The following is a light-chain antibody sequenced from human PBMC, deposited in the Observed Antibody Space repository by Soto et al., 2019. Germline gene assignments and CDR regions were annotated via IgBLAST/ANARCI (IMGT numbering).Light chain of an antibody. Sequence: DIQMTQSPSTLSASVGDRVTITCRASQSVTTWLAWYQQKPGKAPKLLIYKASNLESGLPSRFTGSGSGTEFTLTISSLQSDDFVTYYCQQYSTYPITFGQGTRLEIK. CDR3: QQYSTYPIT. V-gene: IGKV1-5*03. CDR2: KAS. CDR1: QSVTTW. J-gene: IGKJ5*01.